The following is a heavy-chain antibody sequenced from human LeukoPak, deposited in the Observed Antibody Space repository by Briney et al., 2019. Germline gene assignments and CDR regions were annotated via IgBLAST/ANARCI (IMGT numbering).Heavy chain of an antibody. D-gene: IGHD2-2*02. CDR1: GFTFGDSG. V-gene: IGHV3-20*04. CDR2: ISSNGGST. J-gene: IGHJ4*02. CDR3: AKDLQRRVVVPAAIGY. Sequence: GGSLRLSCAASGFTFGDSGMSWVRQVPGKGLEWVSGISSNGGSTGYADSVKGRFTISRDNAKNSLYLQMNSLRAEDTAVYYCAKDLQRRVVVPAAIGYWGQGTLVTVSS.